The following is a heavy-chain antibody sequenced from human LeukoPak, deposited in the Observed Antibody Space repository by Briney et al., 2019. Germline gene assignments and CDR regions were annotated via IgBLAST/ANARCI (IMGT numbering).Heavy chain of an antibody. V-gene: IGHV1-46*01. CDR2: INPSGGST. D-gene: IGHD3-22*01. CDR3: ARGSRYDSSGYYFLSSYHYFDY. Sequence: ASVKVSCKASGYTFTSYYMHWVRQAPGQGLEWMGIINPSGGSTSYAQKFQGRATMTRDTSTSTVYMELSSLRSEDTAVYYCARGSRYDSSGYYFLSSYHYFDYWGQGTLVTVSS. J-gene: IGHJ4*02. CDR1: GYTFTSYY.